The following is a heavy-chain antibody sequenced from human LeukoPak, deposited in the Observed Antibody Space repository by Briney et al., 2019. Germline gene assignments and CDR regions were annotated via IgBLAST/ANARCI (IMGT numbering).Heavy chain of an antibody. CDR2: ISNSGNYI. Sequence: GGSLRLSCAASGFTFSSYSMNWVRQAPGKGLEWVSSISNSGNYIYYADSVKGRFTISRDNSKNTLYLQMNSLRAEDTAVYYCARRDTWILNAFDIWGQGTMVTVSS. D-gene: IGHD5-18*01. CDR1: GFTFSSYS. CDR3: ARRDTWILNAFDI. J-gene: IGHJ3*02. V-gene: IGHV3-21*03.